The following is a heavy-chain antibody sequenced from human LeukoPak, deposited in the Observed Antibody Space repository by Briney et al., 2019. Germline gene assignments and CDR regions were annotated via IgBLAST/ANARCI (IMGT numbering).Heavy chain of an antibody. CDR2: ISSSGSTI. J-gene: IGHJ3*02. Sequence: GGSLRLSCAASGFTFSDYYMSWIRQAPGKGLEWVSYISSSGSTIYYADSVKGRFTISRDNAKNSLYLQMSSLRAEDTAVYYCARDSGYDSSEDAFDIWGQGTMVTVSS. V-gene: IGHV3-11*04. CDR3: ARDSGYDSSEDAFDI. CDR1: GFTFSDYY. D-gene: IGHD5-12*01.